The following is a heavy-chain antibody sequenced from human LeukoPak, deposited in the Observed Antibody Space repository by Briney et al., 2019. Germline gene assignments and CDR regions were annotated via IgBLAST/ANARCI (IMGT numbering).Heavy chain of an antibody. CDR1: GYTFTSYN. V-gene: IGHV1-8*03. CDR3: ARGPPGSTEYYMDV. Sequence: ASVTVSFTCSGYTFTSYNINWVRQANAQGLEWMGWMNPNSDNIIYAQKCQDRLTITRNTYISTAYMELSSLRTEDTAVYFCARGPPGSTEYYMDVWGNGTTVIVSS. J-gene: IGHJ6*03. D-gene: IGHD3-10*01. CDR2: MNPNSDNI.